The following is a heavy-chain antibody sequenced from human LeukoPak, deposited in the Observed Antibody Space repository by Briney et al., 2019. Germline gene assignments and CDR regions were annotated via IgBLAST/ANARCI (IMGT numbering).Heavy chain of an antibody. CDR2: IYTSGST. CDR1: GGSISSYY. V-gene: IGHV4-4*07. D-gene: IGHD3-3*01. CDR3: ARDTGPRDFYYYYYMDV. Sequence: SETLSLTCTVSGGSISSYYWSWIRQPAGKGLEWIWRIYTSGSTNYNPSLKSRVTMSVDTSKNQFSLKLSSVTAADTAVYYCARDTGPRDFYYYYYMDVWGKGTTVTVSS. J-gene: IGHJ6*03.